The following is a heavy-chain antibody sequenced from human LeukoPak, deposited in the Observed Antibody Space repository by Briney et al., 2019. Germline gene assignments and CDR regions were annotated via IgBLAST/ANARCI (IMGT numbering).Heavy chain of an antibody. CDR3: ARHSSGWYTNWFDP. CDR2: IYYSGST. Sequence: SETLSLTCTVSGGSISSYYWSWIRQPPGKGLEWIGYIYYSGSTNYNPSLKSRVTISVDTSKNQFSLKLSSVTAADTAVYYCARHSSGWYTNWFDPWGQGTLVTVSS. D-gene: IGHD6-19*01. J-gene: IGHJ5*02. V-gene: IGHV4-59*08. CDR1: GGSISSYY.